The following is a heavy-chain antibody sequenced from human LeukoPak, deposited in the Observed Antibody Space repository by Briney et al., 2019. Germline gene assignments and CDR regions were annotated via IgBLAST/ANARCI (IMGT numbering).Heavy chain of an antibody. Sequence: PSETLSLTCTVSGGSISSSSYYWGWIRRPPGKGLEWIGSIYYSGSTYYNPSLKSRVTISVDTSKNQFSLKLSSVTAADTAVYYCARGGYSGYDYVDYGMDVWGQGTTVTVSS. CDR1: GGSISSSSYY. J-gene: IGHJ6*02. D-gene: IGHD5-12*01. CDR3: ARGGYSGYDYVDYGMDV. V-gene: IGHV4-39*07. CDR2: IYYSGST.